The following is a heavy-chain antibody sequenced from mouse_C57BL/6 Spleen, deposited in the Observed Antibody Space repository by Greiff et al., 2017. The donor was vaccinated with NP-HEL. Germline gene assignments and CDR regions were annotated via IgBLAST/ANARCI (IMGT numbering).Heavy chain of an antibody. J-gene: IGHJ1*03. Sequence: EVHLVESGGGLVQPGGSLSLSCAASGFTFTDYYMSWVRQPPGKALEWLGFIRNKANGYTTEYSASVKGRFTISRDNSQSILYLQMNALRAEDSATYYCARDGITTGVEPYWYFDGWGTGTTVTVSS. D-gene: IGHD1-1*01. V-gene: IGHV7-3*01. CDR1: GFTFTDYY. CDR2: IRNKANGYTT. CDR3: ARDGITTGVEPYWYFDG.